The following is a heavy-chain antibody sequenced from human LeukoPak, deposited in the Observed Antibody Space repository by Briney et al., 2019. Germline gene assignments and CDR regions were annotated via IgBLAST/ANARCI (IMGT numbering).Heavy chain of an antibody. V-gene: IGHV3-13*01. J-gene: IGHJ6*02. CDR2: IATAGDT. CDR1: GFTFSDYD. D-gene: IGHD3-9*01. CDR3: ARAKRYSGYYYYYYYMDV. Sequence: GRSLRLSCAASGFTFSDYDMHWVRQVTGKGLEWVSAIATAGDTYYPGSVKGRFTISRENAKNSLYLQMNSLRAGDTAVYYCARAKRYSGYYYYYYYMDVWGQGTTVTVSS.